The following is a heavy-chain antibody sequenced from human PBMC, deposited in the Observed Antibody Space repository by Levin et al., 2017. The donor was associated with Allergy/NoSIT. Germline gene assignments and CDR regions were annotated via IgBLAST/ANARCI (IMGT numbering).Heavy chain of an antibody. Sequence: ASVKVSCKASGYTFTGYYMHWVRQAPGQGLEWMGRINPNSGGTNYAQKFQGRVTMTRDTSISTAYMELSRLRSDDTAVYYCARTGVLEWLLPLQRAVVNYYYYYMDVWGKGTTVTVSS. CDR3: ARTGVLEWLLPLQRAVVNYYYYYMDV. V-gene: IGHV1-2*06. CDR1: GYTFTGYY. D-gene: IGHD3-3*01. J-gene: IGHJ6*03. CDR2: INPNSGGT.